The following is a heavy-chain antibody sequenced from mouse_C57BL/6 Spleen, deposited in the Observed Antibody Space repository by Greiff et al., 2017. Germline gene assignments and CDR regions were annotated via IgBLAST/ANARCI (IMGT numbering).Heavy chain of an antibody. CDR3: AHYYGSVWYLDV. Sequence: VQLQQSGPELVKPGASVKISCKASGYSFTDYNMNWVKQSNGKSLEWIGVLNPNYGTTSYNQKFKGKATLTVDQSSSTAYMQLNSLTSEDSAVYYCAHYYGSVWYLDVWGTGTTVTVSS. D-gene: IGHD1-1*01. CDR1: GYSFTDYN. J-gene: IGHJ1*03. CDR2: LNPNYGTT. V-gene: IGHV1-39*01.